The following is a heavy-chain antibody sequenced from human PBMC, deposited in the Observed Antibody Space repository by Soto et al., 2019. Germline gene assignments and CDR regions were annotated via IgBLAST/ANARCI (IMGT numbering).Heavy chain of an antibody. CDR2: IYYSGST. CDR3: ARDRSRGRYGMDV. J-gene: IGHJ6*02. CDR1: GGSISSGDYY. D-gene: IGHD1-26*01. V-gene: IGHV4-30-4*01. Sequence: PSETLSITCTVSGGSISSGDYYWSWIRQPPGKGLEWIGYIYYSGSTYYNPSLKSRVTISVDTSKNQSSLKLSSVTAADTAVYYCARDRSRGRYGMDVWGQGTTVTVSS.